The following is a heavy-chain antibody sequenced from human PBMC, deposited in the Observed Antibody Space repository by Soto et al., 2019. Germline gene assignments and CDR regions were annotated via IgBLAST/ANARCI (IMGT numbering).Heavy chain of an antibody. V-gene: IGHV3-30-3*01. CDR1: GFTFSSYA. CDR2: ISYDGSNK. D-gene: IGHD3-16*02. J-gene: IGHJ6*02. Sequence: GGSLRLSCAASGFTFSSYAMHWVRQAPGKGLEWVAVISYDGSNKYYADSVKGRFTISRDNSKNTLYLQMNSLRAEDTAVYYCARGNVWGSYRAVGGMDVWGQGTTVTVSS. CDR3: ARGNVWGSYRAVGGMDV.